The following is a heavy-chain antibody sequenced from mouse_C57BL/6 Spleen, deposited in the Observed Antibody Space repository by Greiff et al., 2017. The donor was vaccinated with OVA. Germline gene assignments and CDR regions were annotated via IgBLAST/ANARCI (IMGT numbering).Heavy chain of an antibody. Sequence: QVQLQQSGAELVRPGASVTLSCKASGYTFTDYEMHWVKQTPVHGLEWIGAIDPETGGTAYNQKFKGKAILTADKSSSTAYMELRSLTSEDSAFYYCTNAMDYWGQGTSVTVSS. CDR1: GYTFTDYE. CDR2: IDPETGGT. J-gene: IGHJ4*01. CDR3: TNAMDY. V-gene: IGHV1-15*01.